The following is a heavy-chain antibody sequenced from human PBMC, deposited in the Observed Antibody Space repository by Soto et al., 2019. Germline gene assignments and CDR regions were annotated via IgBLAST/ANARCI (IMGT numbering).Heavy chain of an antibody. CDR1: GLTFSNYA. Sequence: GGSLRLSCAASGLTFSNYAMSWVRQAPGKGLEWVAGISGSGDRTYYADSVEGRFTISRDNSENTLNLQLNSLRGDDTALYYCAKDRARLRFSWDSSGYYGTVFWGPGTLVTVSS. CDR3: AKDRARLRFSWDSSGYYGTVF. J-gene: IGHJ4*02. D-gene: IGHD6-19*01. CDR2: ISGSGDRT. V-gene: IGHV3-23*01.